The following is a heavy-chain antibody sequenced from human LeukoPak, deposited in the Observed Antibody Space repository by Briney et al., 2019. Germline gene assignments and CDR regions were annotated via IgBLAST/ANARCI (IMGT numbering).Heavy chain of an antibody. V-gene: IGHV3-21*01. CDR3: ARGGGWYNY. Sequence: GGSLRLSCAASGFTFSSYAMNWVRQAPGKRLEWVSYISSSTNYIYYADSVKGRFTISRDNAKNSLYLQMNSLRAEDTAVYYCARGGGWYNYWGQGTLVTVSS. D-gene: IGHD6-19*01. CDR2: ISSSTNYI. J-gene: IGHJ4*02. CDR1: GFTFSSYA.